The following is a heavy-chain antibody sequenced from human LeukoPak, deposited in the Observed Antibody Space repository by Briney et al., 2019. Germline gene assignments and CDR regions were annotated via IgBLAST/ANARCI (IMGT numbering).Heavy chain of an antibody. Sequence: GRCLRLSWAASGFTFSSYGMHWVRQAPGKGLEWVAVIWYDGSNKYYADSVKGRFTISRDNSKNTLYLQMNSLRAEDTAVYYCARDQDAYSSGWYYFDYWGQGTLVTVSS. CDR2: IWYDGSNK. CDR3: ARDQDAYSSGWYYFDY. D-gene: IGHD6-19*01. CDR1: GFTFSSYG. J-gene: IGHJ4*02. V-gene: IGHV3-33*01.